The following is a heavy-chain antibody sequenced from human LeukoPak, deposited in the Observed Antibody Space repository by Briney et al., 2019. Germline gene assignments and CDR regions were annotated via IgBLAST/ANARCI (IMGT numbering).Heavy chain of an antibody. J-gene: IGHJ6*01. CDR1: GFTFDDYA. Sequence: GRSLRLSCAASGFTFDDYAMHWVRQAPGKGLEWVSGISWNSGSIGYADSVKGRFTISRDNAKNSLYLQMNSLRAEDTALYYCVKDKGRAYYSSAAYYYYGMAVSRQGSTVYLPS. CDR3: VKDKGRAYYSSAAYYYYGMAV. V-gene: IGHV3-9*01. D-gene: IGHD3-10*01. CDR2: ISWNSGSI.